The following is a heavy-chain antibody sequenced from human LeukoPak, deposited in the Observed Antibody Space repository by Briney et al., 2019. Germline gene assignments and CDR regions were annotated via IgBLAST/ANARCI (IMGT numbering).Heavy chain of an antibody. V-gene: IGHV5-51*01. Sequence: GESLKISCKGSGYTFTSYWIGWVRQMPGKGLEWMGIIYPGDSDIIYSPSFQGQVTISADKSISTAYLQWSGLKASDTAIYYCARHIGATGPDYWGQGTLVTVSS. CDR2: IYPGDSDI. CDR1: GYTFTSYW. D-gene: IGHD6-13*01. CDR3: ARHIGATGPDY. J-gene: IGHJ4*02.